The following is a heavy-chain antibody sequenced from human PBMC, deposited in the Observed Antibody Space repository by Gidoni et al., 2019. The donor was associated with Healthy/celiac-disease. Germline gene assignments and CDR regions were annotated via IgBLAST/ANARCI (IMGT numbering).Heavy chain of an antibody. V-gene: IGHV3-30*18. CDR2: ISYDGSNK. D-gene: IGHD3-10*01. CDR3: AKARPFGFGEFPIDY. J-gene: IGHJ4*02. Sequence: QVQLVESGGGVVQPGRSLRLSCAASGCTFSSYGMHWVRQAPGKGLEWVAVISYDGSNKYYADSVKGRFTISRDNSKNTLYLQMNSLRAEDTAVYYCAKARPFGFGEFPIDYWGQGTLVTVSS. CDR1: GCTFSSYG.